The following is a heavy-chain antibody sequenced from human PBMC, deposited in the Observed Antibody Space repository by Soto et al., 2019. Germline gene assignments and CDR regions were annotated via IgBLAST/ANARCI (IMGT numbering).Heavy chain of an antibody. CDR3: ASEGVTETCRPSFFDH. CDR2: VSYDGTNQ. Sequence: QVQLVESGGGVVQPGRSLRLSCAASGFTFSNYAMHWVRQAPGKGLECVAIVSYDGTNQYYANSVKGRFTISRDNSENTLYLQRNSLRAEDTAVYYCASEGVTETCRPSFFDHWGRGTLVTVSS. D-gene: IGHD2-15*01. CDR1: GFTFSNYA. J-gene: IGHJ2*01. V-gene: IGHV3-30-3*01.